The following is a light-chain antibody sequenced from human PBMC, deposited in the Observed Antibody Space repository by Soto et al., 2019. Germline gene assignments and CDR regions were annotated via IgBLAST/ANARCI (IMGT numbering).Light chain of an antibody. CDR2: DAS. CDR3: QQRSNWPPLT. CDR1: QSVSSY. J-gene: IGKJ4*01. Sequence: EIVLTQSPATLSLSPGERVTLSCRASQSVSSYLAWYQQKPGQAPRLLIYDASNRATGIPARFSGSGSGTDFTLTIGSLEPEDFAVYYCQQRSNWPPLTFGGGTKVDIK. V-gene: IGKV3-11*01.